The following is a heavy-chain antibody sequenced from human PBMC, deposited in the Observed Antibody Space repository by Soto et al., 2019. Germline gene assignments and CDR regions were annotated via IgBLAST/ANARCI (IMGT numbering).Heavy chain of an antibody. CDR2: IYYSGST. CDR3: ARCDSSGYYSYFQH. D-gene: IGHD3-22*01. V-gene: IGHV4-31*03. CDR1: GGSISSGGYY. J-gene: IGHJ1*01. Sequence: QVQLQESGPGLVKPSQTLSLTCTVSGGSISSGGYYWSWIRQHPGKGLEWIGHIYYSGSTYYNPSLKSRVTRSVDTPKDPFSRKLSSVTAPDTVVYYCARCDSSGYYSYFQHCGKGTLVTVSS.